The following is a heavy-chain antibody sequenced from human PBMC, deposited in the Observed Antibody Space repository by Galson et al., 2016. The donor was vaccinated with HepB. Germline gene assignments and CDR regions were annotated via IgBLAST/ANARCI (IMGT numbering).Heavy chain of an antibody. Sequence: SVKVSCKASGYTFTSYGIRWVRQAPGQGLEWMGWISAYNGNTYYAQKLQGRVTMTTDTSTSTVYMELRSLRSEDTAVCFCARGDLNYYYALDVWGQGTTVTVSS. D-gene: IGHD3-3*01. CDR3: ARGDLNYYYALDV. CDR1: GYTFTSYG. CDR2: ISAYNGNT. V-gene: IGHV1-18*01. J-gene: IGHJ6*02.